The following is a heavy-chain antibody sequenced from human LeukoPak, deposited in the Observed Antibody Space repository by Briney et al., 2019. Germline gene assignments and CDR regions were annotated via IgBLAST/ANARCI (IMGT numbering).Heavy chain of an antibody. CDR2: IHIGDGT. Sequence: GGSLRLSCAASGFTVSSNDMSWVRQAPGKGLEWVSIIHIGDGTYYAAPVKGRFTISRDDSKNTLYLQMNSLKTEDTAVYYCATVSQVLLIYWGQGSLVTVSS. J-gene: IGHJ4*02. D-gene: IGHD2-2*01. CDR1: GFTVSSND. V-gene: IGHV3-66*01. CDR3: ATVSQVLLIY.